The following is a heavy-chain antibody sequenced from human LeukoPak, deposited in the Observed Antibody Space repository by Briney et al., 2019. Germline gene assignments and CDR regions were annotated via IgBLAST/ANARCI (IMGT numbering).Heavy chain of an antibody. V-gene: IGHV3-30*18. CDR2: ISYDGSNK. CDR3: ANIPRGAPSWVFDY. Sequence: GGSLRLSRAASGFTFSSYGMHWVRQAPGKGLEWVAVISYDGSNKYYADSVKGRFTISRDNSKNTLYLQMNSLRAEDTAVYYCANIPRGAPSWVFDYWGQGTLVTVSS. CDR1: GFTFSSYG. J-gene: IGHJ4*02. D-gene: IGHD3-10*01.